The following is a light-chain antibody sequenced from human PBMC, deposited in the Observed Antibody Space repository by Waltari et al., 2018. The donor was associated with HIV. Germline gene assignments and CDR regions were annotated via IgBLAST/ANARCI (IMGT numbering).Light chain of an antibody. CDR3: QSTDSSGTYVI. V-gene: IGLV3-25*03. J-gene: IGLJ2*01. CDR2: XXX. Sequence: XPKXXAFXYQQKPGQAPVLVMYXXXXXPSGIPEXFSXXXXXXXXTLTVSXXQAEDEAAYYCQSTDSSGTYVIFGGGTKLTVL. CDR1: XPKXX.